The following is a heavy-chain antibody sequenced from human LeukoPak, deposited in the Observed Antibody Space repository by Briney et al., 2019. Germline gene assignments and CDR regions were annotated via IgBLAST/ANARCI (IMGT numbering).Heavy chain of an antibody. Sequence: GGSLRLSCVASGFTFSSYWMHWVRQAPGKGLEWVSVTYSNGRTYYADSVKGRFTISRDISKNTLYLQMNSLRAEDTAVYYCARVLSGRGSLYDYYYYMDVWGKGTTVTISS. D-gene: IGHD3-10*01. CDR2: TYSNGRT. V-gene: IGHV3-53*01. J-gene: IGHJ6*03. CDR3: ARVLSGRGSLYDYYYYMDV. CDR1: GFTFSSYW.